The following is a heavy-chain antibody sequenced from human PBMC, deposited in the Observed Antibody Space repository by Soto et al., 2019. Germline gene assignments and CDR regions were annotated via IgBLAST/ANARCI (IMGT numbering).Heavy chain of an antibody. V-gene: IGHV5-51*01. CDR1: GYEFTSYW. Sequence: PGESLKISCKGSGYEFTSYWIGWVRQMPGKGLEWMGIIFPGGSDTRYSPSFHGQVTISADNSISTAYLQRSSLRASDTAMYYCARRDSSGYDPDAFDIWGQGTLVTVSS. J-gene: IGHJ3*02. CDR2: IFPGGSDT. D-gene: IGHD3-22*01. CDR3: ARRDSSGYDPDAFDI.